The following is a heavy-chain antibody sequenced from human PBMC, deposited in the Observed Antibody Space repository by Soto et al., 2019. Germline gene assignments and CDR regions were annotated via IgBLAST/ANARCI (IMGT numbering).Heavy chain of an antibody. CDR2: IIPIFGTA. CDR1: GGTFSSYA. J-gene: IGHJ6*02. Sequence: SVKVSCKASGGTFSSYAISWVRQAPGQGLEWMGGIIPIFGTANYAQKFQGRVTITADESTSTAYMELSSLRSEDTAVYYCARVGSRYCSGVSCYAAYYSYGMDVWGQGTTVTVSS. CDR3: ARVGSRYCSGVSCYAAYYSYGMDV. D-gene: IGHD2-15*01. V-gene: IGHV1-69*13.